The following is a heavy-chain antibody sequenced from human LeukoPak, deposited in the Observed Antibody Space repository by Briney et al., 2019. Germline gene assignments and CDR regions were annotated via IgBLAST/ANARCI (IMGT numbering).Heavy chain of an antibody. CDR3: ARAGGSYYYYMDV. CDR1: GGTFSSYA. CDR2: IIPIFGTA. V-gene: IGHV1-69*05. J-gene: IGHJ6*03. Sequence: ASVKVSCKASGGTFSSYAISCVRQAPGQGLEWMGRIIPIFGTANYAQKFQGRVTITTDESTSTAYMELSSLRSEDTAVYYCARAGGSYYYYMDVWGKGTTVTVSS.